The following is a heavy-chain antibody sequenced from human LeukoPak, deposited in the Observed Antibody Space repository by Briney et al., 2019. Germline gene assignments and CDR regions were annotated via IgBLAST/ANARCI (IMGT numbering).Heavy chain of an antibody. D-gene: IGHD1/OR15-1a*01. CDR3: TLTTLAVVYYFDY. V-gene: IGHV3-30*04. CDR2: ISSDGTNK. Sequence: GRSLRLSCSASGFTFSDYAMHWVRQAPGKGLEWVAVISSDGTNKYYAESVRGGFTIYRHNSANTLYLYMNSLTGADASVYYCTLTTLAVVYYFDYWGQGTLVTVSS. J-gene: IGHJ4*02. CDR1: GFTFSDYA.